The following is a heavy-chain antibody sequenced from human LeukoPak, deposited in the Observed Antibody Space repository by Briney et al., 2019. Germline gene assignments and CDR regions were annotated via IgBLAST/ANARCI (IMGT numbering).Heavy chain of an antibody. V-gene: IGHV1-18*01. Sequence: VASVTVSCKASGYTFTSYGIRWVRQAPGQGLEWMGWISAYNGNTNYAQKLQGRVTMTTDTSTSTAYMELRSLRSDDAAVYYCARESDSSGWYGYWGQGTLVTVSS. D-gene: IGHD6-19*01. J-gene: IGHJ4*02. CDR1: GYTFTSYG. CDR2: ISAYNGNT. CDR3: ARESDSSGWYGY.